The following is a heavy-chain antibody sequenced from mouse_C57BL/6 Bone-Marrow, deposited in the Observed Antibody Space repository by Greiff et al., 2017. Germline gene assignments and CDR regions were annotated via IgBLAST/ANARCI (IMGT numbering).Heavy chain of an antibody. Sequence: QVQLQQPGAELVMPGASVKLSCKASGYTFTSYWLHWVKQRPVQGLDWIGDIDPSDSYTHYNQKFKGKSTLTVDKSSSTAYMQLSSLTSEDSAVYYCARGRLRWRRCAMDYWGQGTSVTVSS. CDR1: GYTFTSYW. J-gene: IGHJ4*01. D-gene: IGHD2-4*01. V-gene: IGHV1-69*01. CDR2: IDPSDSYT. CDR3: ARGRLRWRRCAMDY.